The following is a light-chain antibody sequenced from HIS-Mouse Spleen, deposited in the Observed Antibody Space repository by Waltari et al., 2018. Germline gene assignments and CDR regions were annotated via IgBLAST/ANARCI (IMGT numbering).Light chain of an antibody. V-gene: IGLV3-10*01. CDR2: EDS. Sequence: SYELTQPPSVSVSPGHTARTTCSGDALPNKYAHWYQQKSGQAPVLVIYEDSKRPSGILERFSGSSSGTMATLTISGAQVEDEADYYCYSTDSSGNHRVFGGGTKLTVL. CDR1: ALPNKY. CDR3: YSTDSSGNHRV. J-gene: IGLJ2*01.